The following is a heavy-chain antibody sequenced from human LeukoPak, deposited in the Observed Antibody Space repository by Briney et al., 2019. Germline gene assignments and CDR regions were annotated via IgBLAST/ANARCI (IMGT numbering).Heavy chain of an antibody. CDR1: GYTFTSNH. D-gene: IGHD5-12*01. CDR3: TRTSGYQPYNNWFGP. J-gene: IGHJ5*02. V-gene: IGHV1-46*01. Sequence: ASVKVSCKASGYTFTSNHVHWVRQAPGQGLEWMGIINPSGGSTSYAQKFQGRVTMTRDTSTSTVYMELSSLRSEDTAVYYCTRTSGYQPYNNWFGPWGQGTLVTVSS. CDR2: INPSGGST.